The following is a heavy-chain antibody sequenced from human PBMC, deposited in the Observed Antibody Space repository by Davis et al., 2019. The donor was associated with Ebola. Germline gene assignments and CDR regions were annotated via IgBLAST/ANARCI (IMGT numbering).Heavy chain of an antibody. V-gene: IGHV1-18*01. J-gene: IGHJ4*02. CDR1: GYTFTSYG. CDR2: ISAYNDNT. CDR3: ARVRALHYFDY. Sequence: AASVKVSCKASGYTFTSYGISWVRQAPGQGLEWMGWISAYNDNTNYAQKLQGRVTITRDTSASTAYMELSSLRSEDTAVYYCARVRALHYFDYWGQGTLVTVSS.